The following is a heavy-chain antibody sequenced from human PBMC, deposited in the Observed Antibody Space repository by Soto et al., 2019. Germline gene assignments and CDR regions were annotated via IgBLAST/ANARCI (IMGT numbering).Heavy chain of an antibody. CDR2: IKSKTDGGTT. CDR1: GFTFSNAW. Sequence: GGSLRLSCAASGFTFSNAWMSWVRQAPGKGLEWVGRIKSKTDGGTTDYAAPVKGRFTISRDDSKNTLYLQMNSLKTEDTAVYYCTTRRTYDFWSGYPRQDYYYYMDVWGKGTTVTVSS. CDR3: TTRRTYDFWSGYPRQDYYYYMDV. J-gene: IGHJ6*03. V-gene: IGHV3-15*01. D-gene: IGHD3-3*01.